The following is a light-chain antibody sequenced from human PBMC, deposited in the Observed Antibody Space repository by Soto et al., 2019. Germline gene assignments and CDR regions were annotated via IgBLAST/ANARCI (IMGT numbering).Light chain of an antibody. CDR2: EVS. CDR1: SSDVGGYNY. J-gene: IGLJ1*01. Sequence: QSALTQPPSASGSPGQSVTISCTGTSSDVGGYNYVSWYQQHPGKAPKLMIYEVSKRPSGVPDRFSGSKSGNTASLTVSGLQAKDEADYYCSSYAGSNYVFGTGTKLTVL. CDR3: SSYAGSNYV. V-gene: IGLV2-8*01.